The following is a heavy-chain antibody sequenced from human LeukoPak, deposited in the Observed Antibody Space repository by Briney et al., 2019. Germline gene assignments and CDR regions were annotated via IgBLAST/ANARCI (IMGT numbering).Heavy chain of an antibody. V-gene: IGHV3-23*01. CDR1: GFTFISYA. CDR3: AKDHDSSGYYYS. J-gene: IGHJ4*02. Sequence: GGSLRLSCAASGFTFISYAMSWVRQAPGKGLEWVSAISGSGGSTYYADSVKGRFTISRDNSKNTLYLQMNSLRAEDTAVYYCAKDHDSSGYYYSWGQGTLVTVSS. D-gene: IGHD3-22*01. CDR2: ISGSGGST.